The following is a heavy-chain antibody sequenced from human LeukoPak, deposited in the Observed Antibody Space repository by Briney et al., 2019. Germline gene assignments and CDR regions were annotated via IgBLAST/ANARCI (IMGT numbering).Heavy chain of an antibody. CDR1: EFTFSSYG. J-gene: IGHJ4*02. V-gene: IGHV3-30*02. Sequence: GGCLRLSCAASEFTFSSYGMHWVRQAPGKGLEWVAFIRYDGSNKYYADSVKGRFTISRDNSKNTLYLQMNSLRAEDTAVYYCAKGRGGISAPCDYWGQGTLVTVSS. D-gene: IGHD6-13*01. CDR3: AKGRGGISAPCDY. CDR2: IRYDGSNK.